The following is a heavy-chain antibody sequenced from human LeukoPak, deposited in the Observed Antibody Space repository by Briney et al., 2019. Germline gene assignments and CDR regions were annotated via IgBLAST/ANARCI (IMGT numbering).Heavy chain of an antibody. D-gene: IGHD3-22*01. V-gene: IGHV3-23*01. Sequence: GGSLRLSGAASGFTFSSYAMSWVRQAPGKGLEWVSAISGSGGSTYYADSVKGRFTISRDNSKNTLYLQMNSLRAEDTAVYYCAKDSAPYYYDSSGPPDYWGQGTLVTVSS. CDR1: GFTFSSYA. CDR3: AKDSAPYYYDSSGPPDY. J-gene: IGHJ4*02. CDR2: ISGSGGST.